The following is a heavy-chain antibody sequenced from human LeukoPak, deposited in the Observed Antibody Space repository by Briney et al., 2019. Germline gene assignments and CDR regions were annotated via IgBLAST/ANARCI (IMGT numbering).Heavy chain of an antibody. CDR3: AREGSTSFDY. CDR1: GFTFSSYW. J-gene: IGHJ4*02. CDR2: INTDGSST. V-gene: IGHV3-74*01. D-gene: IGHD2-2*01. Sequence: GGSPRLSCAASGFTFSSYWMHWVRQAPGKGLVWVSRINTDGSSTNYADSVKGRFTISRDNAKNTLYLQMNSLRAEDTAVYYCAREGSTSFDYWGQGTLVIVSS.